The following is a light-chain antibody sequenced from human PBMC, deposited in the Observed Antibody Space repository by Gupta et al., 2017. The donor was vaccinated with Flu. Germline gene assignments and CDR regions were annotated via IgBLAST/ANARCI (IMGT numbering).Light chain of an antibody. V-gene: IGLV3-1*01. CDR3: QAWDSSTVVV. CDR1: KLGDKY. J-gene: IGLJ2*01. Sequence: RHTASINCSGDKLGDKYACWYQQKPGQAPVMVIYKDSKRPSGNPERFSGSNTGNTATLTSSGTQDMDEADYYCQAWDSSTVVVFGGGTKLTVL. CDR2: KDS.